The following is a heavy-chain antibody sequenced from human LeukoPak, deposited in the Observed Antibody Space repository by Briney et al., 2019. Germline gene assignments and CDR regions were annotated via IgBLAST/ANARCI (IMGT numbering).Heavy chain of an antibody. Sequence: GGSLRLSCAASGFTFSSYAMHWVRQAPGKGLEWVAVISYDGSNKYYADSVKGRFTISRDNSKNTLYLQVNSLRAEDTAVYYCARDLGGGSYPELFDFWGQGTLVTVSS. CDR2: ISYDGSNK. V-gene: IGHV3-30-3*01. CDR3: ARDLGGGSYPELFDF. J-gene: IGHJ4*02. CDR1: GFTFSSYA. D-gene: IGHD1-26*01.